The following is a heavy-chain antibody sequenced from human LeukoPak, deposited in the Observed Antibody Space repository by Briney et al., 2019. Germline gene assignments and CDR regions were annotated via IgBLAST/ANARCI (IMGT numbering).Heavy chain of an antibody. CDR2: IIPIFGTA. D-gene: IGHD2-15*01. V-gene: IGHV1-69*13. J-gene: IGHJ3*02. Sequence: SVKVSCKASRGTFSSYAISWVRQAPGQGLEWMGGIIPIFGTANYAQKFQGRVTITADESTSTAYMELSSLRSEDTAVYYCARARQRIVVVVAATPGAFDIWGQGTMVTVSS. CDR1: RGTFSSYA. CDR3: ARARQRIVVVVAATPGAFDI.